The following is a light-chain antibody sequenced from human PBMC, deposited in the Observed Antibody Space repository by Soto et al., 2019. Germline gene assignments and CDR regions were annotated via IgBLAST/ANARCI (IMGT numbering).Light chain of an antibody. CDR2: DAS. CDR1: QSISSW. CDR3: QQYESYSPWT. J-gene: IGKJ1*01. Sequence: DIQMTQSPSTLSASVGDRVTITCRASQSISSWLAWYQQKPGKAPKLLIYDASTLQSGVPSRYSGSGSGTEFTLTIGNLQPDDFATYYCQQYESYSPWTFGQGTKVDIK. V-gene: IGKV1-5*01.